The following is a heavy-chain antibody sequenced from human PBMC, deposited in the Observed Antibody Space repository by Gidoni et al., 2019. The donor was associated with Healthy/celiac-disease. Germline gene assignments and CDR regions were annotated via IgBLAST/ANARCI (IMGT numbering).Heavy chain of an antibody. J-gene: IGHJ3*02. D-gene: IGHD2-2*01. CDR1: GCTCSSYA. CDR3: ARVQDIVVVPAAYLGAFDI. CDR2: ISYDGITK. Sequence: QGQLVESGGGVVQPGRALRLSCAAAGCTCSSYAPPWVRQAPGRGLEGVAVISYDGITKYYADSVKGRFTISRDNSKNTLYLHMNSLRAEDTAVYYCARVQDIVVVPAAYLGAFDIWGQGTMVTVSS. V-gene: IGHV3-30-3*01.